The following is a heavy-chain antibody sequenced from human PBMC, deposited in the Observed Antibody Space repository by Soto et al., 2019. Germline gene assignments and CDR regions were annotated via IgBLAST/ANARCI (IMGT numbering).Heavy chain of an antibody. V-gene: IGHV4-39*01. D-gene: IGHD4-17*01. Sequence: ASETLSLTCTVSGGSISSSSYYWGWIRQPPGKGLEWIGSIYYSGSTYYNPSLKSRVTISVDTSNNQFSLKLSSVTAADTAVYYCARQSKTTVTKYYFDYWGQGTLVTVSS. CDR3: ARQSKTTVTKYYFDY. CDR1: GGSISSSSYY. CDR2: IYYSGST. J-gene: IGHJ4*02.